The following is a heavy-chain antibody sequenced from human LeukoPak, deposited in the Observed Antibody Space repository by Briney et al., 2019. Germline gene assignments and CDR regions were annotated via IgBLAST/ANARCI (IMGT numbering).Heavy chain of an antibody. CDR1: GFTFSRYE. V-gene: IGHV3-48*03. CDR3: AREGRYYGSGSHRDGFDI. J-gene: IGHJ3*02. D-gene: IGHD3-10*01. CDR2: ITSSGSTI. Sequence: GGSLRLSCAASGFTFSRYEMNWVRQAPGKGLEWVSYITSSGSTIYYADSVKGRFTISRHNAKKSLYLQMNSLRAEDTAVYYCAREGRYYGSGSHRDGFDIWGQGTMVTVSS.